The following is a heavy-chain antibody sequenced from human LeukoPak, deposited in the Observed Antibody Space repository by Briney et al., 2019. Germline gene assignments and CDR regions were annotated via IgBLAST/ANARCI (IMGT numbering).Heavy chain of an antibody. J-gene: IGHJ4*02. CDR2: TSGSNCNT. CDR3: ANDPDSHLCGGRFYN. Sequence: GASVKVSRKSSGYSFKSFSITLVRQASGPCLEWVGLTSGSNCNTKYAQKVQGRVTMSRDTSPSAAYMELRSLRPDDTAVYYCANDPDSHLCGGRFYNWGQEPQVPVSS. D-gene: IGHD1-14*01. CDR1: GYSFKSFS. V-gene: IGHV1-18*04.